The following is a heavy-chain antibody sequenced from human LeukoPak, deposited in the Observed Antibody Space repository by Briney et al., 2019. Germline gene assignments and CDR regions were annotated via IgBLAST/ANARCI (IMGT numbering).Heavy chain of an antibody. J-gene: IGHJ4*02. CDR2: ISSSGSTI. Sequence: GGSLRLSCAASGFTFSSYEMNWVRQAPGKGLEWVSYISSSGSTIYYADSVKGRFTISRDNAKNSLYLQMNSLKTEDTAVYYCSVNYCSGGSCYMLWGQGTLVTVSS. CDR3: SVNYCSGGSCYML. V-gene: IGHV3-48*03. D-gene: IGHD2-15*01. CDR1: GFTFSSYE.